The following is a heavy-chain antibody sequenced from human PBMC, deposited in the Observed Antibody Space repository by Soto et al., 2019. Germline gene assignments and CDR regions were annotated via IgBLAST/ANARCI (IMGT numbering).Heavy chain of an antibody. D-gene: IGHD3-22*01. CDR2: IYTSGST. V-gene: IGHV4-4*07. J-gene: IGHJ5*02. Sequence: KPAETRSPTCTVPGGSIRSYYWSWIRQPAGKGLRWFGRIYTSGSTHYTPSLKSRVTISVDTCKNQFSLKLSSVTAAGTAVYYCARDSYYYDSSAYLTRLFDHWGQGTLVTVSS. CDR1: GGSIRSYY. CDR3: ARDSYYYDSSAYLTRLFDH.